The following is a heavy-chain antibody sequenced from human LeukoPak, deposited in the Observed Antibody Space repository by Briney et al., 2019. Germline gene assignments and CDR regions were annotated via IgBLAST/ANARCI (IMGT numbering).Heavy chain of an antibody. CDR1: GFAFDDYY. V-gene: IGHV3-74*03. Sequence: PGGSLRLSCEASGFAFDDYYMHWVRQAPGKGLVWVSRINTDGSRTTYADSVRGRFTSSRDNAKNTVYLQMNSLRAEDTAVYYCARVASGSYNWFDPWGQGTLVTVSS. CDR2: INTDGSRT. CDR3: ARVASGSYNWFDP. D-gene: IGHD3-10*01. J-gene: IGHJ5*02.